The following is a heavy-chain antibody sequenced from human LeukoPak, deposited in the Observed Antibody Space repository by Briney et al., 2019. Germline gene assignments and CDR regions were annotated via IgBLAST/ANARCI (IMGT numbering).Heavy chain of an antibody. V-gene: IGHV3-30*18. Sequence: GGSLRLSCAASGFTFSSYGMHWVRQAPGKGLEWVAVISYDGSNKYYADSVKGRFTISRDNSKNTLYLQMNSLRVEDTAVYYCAKEGTASSGWPNWFDPWGQGTLVTVSS. J-gene: IGHJ5*02. CDR2: ISYDGSNK. CDR3: AKEGTASSGWPNWFDP. D-gene: IGHD6-19*01. CDR1: GFTFSSYG.